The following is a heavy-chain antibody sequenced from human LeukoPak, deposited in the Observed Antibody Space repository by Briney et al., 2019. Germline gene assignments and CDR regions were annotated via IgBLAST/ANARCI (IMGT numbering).Heavy chain of an antibody. CDR1: GFTFDDYA. Sequence: PGGSLRLSCAASGFTFDDYAMHWVRQAPGKGLEWVSGISWNSGSIGYADSVKGRFTISRDNAKNSLYLQMNSLRAEDTAVYYCARDGSIAVAGTDAFDIWGQGTMVTVSS. CDR2: ISWNSGSI. CDR3: ARDGSIAVAGTDAFDI. V-gene: IGHV3-9*01. J-gene: IGHJ3*02. D-gene: IGHD6-19*01.